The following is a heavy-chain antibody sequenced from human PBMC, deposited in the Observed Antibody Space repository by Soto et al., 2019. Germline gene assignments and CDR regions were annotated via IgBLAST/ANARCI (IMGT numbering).Heavy chain of an antibody. D-gene: IGHD1-1*01. V-gene: IGHV3-23*01. CDR1: GCTFSSYA. Sequence: GGSLRLSCAASGCTFSSYAMSWVRQAPGKGLEWVSAISGSGGSTYYADSVKGRFTISRDNSKNTLYLQMNSLRAEDTAVYYCAKDSQLQLPTPPFAYWGQGTLVTVSS. J-gene: IGHJ4*02. CDR3: AKDSQLQLPTPPFAY. CDR2: ISGSGGST.